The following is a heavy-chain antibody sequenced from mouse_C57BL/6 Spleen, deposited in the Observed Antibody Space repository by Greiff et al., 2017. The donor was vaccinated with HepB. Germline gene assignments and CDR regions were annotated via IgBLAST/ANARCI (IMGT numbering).Heavy chain of an antibody. CDR3: ARADFAFSTGY. J-gene: IGHJ2*01. CDR1: GYSITSGYY. V-gene: IGHV3-6*01. Sequence: EVKLQESGPGLVKPSQSLSLTCSVTGYSITSGYYWNWIRQFPGNKLEWRGYISYDGSNNYNPSLKNRISITRDTSKNKFFLKLNSVTTEDTATYYCARADFAFSTGYWGQGTTLTVSS. D-gene: IGHD1-1*01. CDR2: ISYDGSN.